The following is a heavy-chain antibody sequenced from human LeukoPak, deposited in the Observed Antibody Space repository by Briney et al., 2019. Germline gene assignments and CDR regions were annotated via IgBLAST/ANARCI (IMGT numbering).Heavy chain of an antibody. Sequence: GGSLRLSCAASGFTFDDYAMHWVRQAPGKGLEWVSGISWNSGSIGYADSVKGRFTISRDNAKNSLYLQMNGLRAEDTALYYCAKGNYDFWSGYQDYWGQGTLVTVSS. D-gene: IGHD3-3*01. CDR1: GFTFDDYA. V-gene: IGHV3-9*01. CDR3: AKGNYDFWSGYQDY. J-gene: IGHJ4*02. CDR2: ISWNSGSI.